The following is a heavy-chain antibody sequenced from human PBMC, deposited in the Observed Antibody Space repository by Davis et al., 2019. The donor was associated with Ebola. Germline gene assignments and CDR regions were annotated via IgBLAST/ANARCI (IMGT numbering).Heavy chain of an antibody. CDR3: ARRLYTNAFDI. CDR1: GFTFSSYA. D-gene: IGHD1-1*01. CDR2: ISGSGGST. J-gene: IGHJ3*02. V-gene: IGHV3-23*01. Sequence: GGSLRLSCAASGFTFSSYAMSWVRQAPGKGLEWVSAISGSGGSTYYADSVKGRSTISRDNSKSTLYLQMDSLRPEDTALYFCARRLYTNAFDIWGQGTMVTVSS.